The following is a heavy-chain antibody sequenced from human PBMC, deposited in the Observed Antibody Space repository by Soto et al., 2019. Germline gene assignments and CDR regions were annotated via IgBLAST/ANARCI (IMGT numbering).Heavy chain of an antibody. Sequence: QVQLVESGGGLVKPGGSLRLSCAASGFTFSDYYMSWIRQAPGKGLEWVSYISSSGSTIYYVDSVKGRFSISRDNAKNSLYLQMNSLGAEDTAVYYCTRDKRSRQLYYYYDYMDVWGKGTTVTVSS. CDR1: GFTFSDYY. D-gene: IGHD5-18*01. V-gene: IGHV3-11*01. J-gene: IGHJ6*03. CDR3: TRDKRSRQLYYYYDYMDV. CDR2: ISSSGSTI.